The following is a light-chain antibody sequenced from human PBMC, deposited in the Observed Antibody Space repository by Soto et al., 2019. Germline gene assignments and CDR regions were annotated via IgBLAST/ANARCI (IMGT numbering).Light chain of an antibody. CDR3: QHRHN. J-gene: IGKJ3*01. CDR2: DAS. V-gene: IGKV3-11*01. CDR1: QSVGNF. Sequence: ALTQSPATLSLSPGERATLSCRASQSVGNFLTWYQQKPGQPPTLLIYDASIRAAGFPARFSGSGSGPDFTLTLSSLEPGDYAVYYCQHRHNFGPGTKVDLK.